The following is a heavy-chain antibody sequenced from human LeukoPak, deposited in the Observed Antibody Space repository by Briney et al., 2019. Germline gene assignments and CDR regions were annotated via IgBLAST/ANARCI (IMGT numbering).Heavy chain of an antibody. V-gene: IGHV3-23*01. CDR2: ISGRGGNT. CDR3: ARDSSVIVGARIDY. Sequence: GGSLRLSCAASGFTFSDYAMTWVRQAPGKGLQLVSAISGRGGNTYYADSVKGRFTISRDNSKNTLYLQMNSLRAEDTAVYYCARDSSVIVGARIDYWGQGTLVTVSS. J-gene: IGHJ4*02. D-gene: IGHD1-26*01. CDR1: GFTFSDYA.